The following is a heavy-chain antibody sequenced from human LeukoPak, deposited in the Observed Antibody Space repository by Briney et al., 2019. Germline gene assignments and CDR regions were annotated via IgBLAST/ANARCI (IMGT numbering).Heavy chain of an antibody. J-gene: IGHJ4*02. CDR1: GFTVSDNS. V-gene: IGHV3-53*01. CDR3: ARNRGYSYGYDY. CDR2: IYSGGST. Sequence: PGGSLRLSCAASGFTVSDNSMSWVRQAPGKGLEWVSVIYSGGSTYYADSLRGRFTIARDNSKNTLYLQMNSLRAEDTAVYYCARNRGYSYGYDYWGQGTLVTVSS. D-gene: IGHD5-18*01.